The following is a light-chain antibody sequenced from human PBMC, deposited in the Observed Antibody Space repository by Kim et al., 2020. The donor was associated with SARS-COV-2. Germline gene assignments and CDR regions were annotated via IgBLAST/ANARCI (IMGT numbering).Light chain of an antibody. Sequence: LSTGERATLSCRASQSVTNSYLAWHQQKPGQAPRLLVYGASRRATGIPDRFSGSGSGTDFTLTISRLEPEDFAVYYCQQYGNSPFTFGQGTKLEI. CDR3: QQYGNSPFT. V-gene: IGKV3-20*01. CDR1: QSVTNSY. J-gene: IGKJ2*01. CDR2: GAS.